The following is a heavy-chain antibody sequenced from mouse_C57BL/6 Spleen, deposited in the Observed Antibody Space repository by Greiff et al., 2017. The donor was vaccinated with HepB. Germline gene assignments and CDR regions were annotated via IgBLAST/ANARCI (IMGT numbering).Heavy chain of an antibody. CDR1: GFTFSSYA. D-gene: IGHD3-1*01. V-gene: IGHV5-9-1*02. Sequence: DVMLVESGEGLVKPGGSLKLSCAASGFTFSSYAMSWVRQTPEKRLEWVAYISSGGDYIYYADTVKGRFTISSDNARNTLYLQMSSLKSEDTAMYYCTRDRGDYWGQGTSVTVSS. CDR2: ISSGGDYI. J-gene: IGHJ4*01. CDR3: TRDRGDY.